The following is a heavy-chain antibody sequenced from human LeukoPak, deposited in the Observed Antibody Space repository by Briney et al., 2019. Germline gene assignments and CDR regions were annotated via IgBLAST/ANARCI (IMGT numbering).Heavy chain of an antibody. D-gene: IGHD5-18*01. J-gene: IGHJ4*02. V-gene: IGHV3-23*01. CDR1: GLPIADFA. CDR2: ISGDGVST. CDR3: AKGIELWLTYFDH. Sequence: GGSLRLSCVASGLPIADFAMHWVRQAPGKGLEWVSLISGDGVSTYYADSVKGRFTISRDNSKNTLSLQMNSLRAEDTAVYYCAKGIELWLTYFDHWGQGTLVTASS.